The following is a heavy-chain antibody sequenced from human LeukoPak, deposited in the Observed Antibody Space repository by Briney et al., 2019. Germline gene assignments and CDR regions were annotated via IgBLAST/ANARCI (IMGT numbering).Heavy chain of an antibody. J-gene: IGHJ6*03. CDR2: IPVGSGNT. Sequence: SVKVSCKASRLTLTSSAMQCARQARGQRLEWIRWIPVGSGNTNYAQKFQERITFTRHLSTSPAYMQLTSLRSEDPTVYYSAAVQGGYVLGYYYMDVWGKGTTVSVSS. V-gene: IGHV1-58*02. D-gene: IGHD5-12*01. CDR3: AAVQGGYVLGYYYMDV. CDR1: RLTLTSSA.